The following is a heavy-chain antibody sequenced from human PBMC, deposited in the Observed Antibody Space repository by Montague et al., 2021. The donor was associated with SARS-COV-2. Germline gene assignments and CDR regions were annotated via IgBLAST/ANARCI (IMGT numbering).Heavy chain of an antibody. CDR2: IYYTGST. V-gene: IGHV4-31*01. Sequence: TLSLTCTVSGGSISGDNYYWTWIRQPPGKGLEWIAYIYYTGSTHYNPSLQSQLSTSLDTSKNQFSLTLTSVTAADTAIYYCARNRGWGSRGAGYIDLWGRGTLGTVSS. CDR1: GGSISGDNYY. D-gene: IGHD1-26*01. CDR3: ARNRGWGSRGAGYIDL. J-gene: IGHJ2*01.